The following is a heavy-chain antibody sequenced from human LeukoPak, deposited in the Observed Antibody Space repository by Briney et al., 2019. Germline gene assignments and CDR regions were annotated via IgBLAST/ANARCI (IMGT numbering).Heavy chain of an antibody. CDR2: TQYDGSYK. D-gene: IGHD3-10*01. CDR1: GFTFSSYG. Sequence: GGSLRLSCAASGFTFSSYGMHWVRQAPGEGLEWVAFTQYDGSYKHYADSVKGRFTVSRDNSKNTLYLQMNSLRAEDTAVYYCAKYRSYYGSGIDYWGQGTLVTVPS. J-gene: IGHJ4*02. V-gene: IGHV3-30*02. CDR3: AKYRSYYGSGIDY.